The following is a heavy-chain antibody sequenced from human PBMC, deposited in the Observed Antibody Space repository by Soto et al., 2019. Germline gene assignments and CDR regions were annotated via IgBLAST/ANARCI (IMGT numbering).Heavy chain of an antibody. V-gene: IGHV3-7*05. CDR3: ARDATYRDSSFYYDVFDS. J-gene: IGHJ3*02. CDR2: IRRDGGEE. Sequence: DVQLMESGGCLVQPGGSLRLSCAASGFTFSYYWMTWVRQAPGKGLEWVANIRRDGGEEHYVDSVKGRFSVSRDNAKESLYRKMNSLRIEDTAVYYCARDATYRDSSFYYDVFDSWGQGKMVTVSS. D-gene: IGHD3-22*01. CDR1: GFTFSYYW.